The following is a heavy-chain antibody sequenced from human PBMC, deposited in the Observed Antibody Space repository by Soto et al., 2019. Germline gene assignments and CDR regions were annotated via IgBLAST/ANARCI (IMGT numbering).Heavy chain of an antibody. CDR2: SGSNVRTI. V-gene: IGHV3-48*02. D-gene: IGHD4-17*01. CDR1: GFTFSIYG. Sequence: PGGSLRLSCATSGFTFSIYGLGWVRQAPGKGPEWVAFSGSNVRTIYYGDAVKGRFTISRDNAKNSVTLQMNSLRDDETAVYYCTRGYGAADSWGQGTLVTVSS. J-gene: IGHJ4*02. CDR3: TRGYGAADS.